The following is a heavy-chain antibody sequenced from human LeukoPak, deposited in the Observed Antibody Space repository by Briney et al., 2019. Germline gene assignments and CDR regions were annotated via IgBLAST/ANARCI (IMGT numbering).Heavy chain of an antibody. CDR3: ARGPAMDEEYYYDSSGYYYVFGFDY. V-gene: IGHV1-46*01. CDR2: INPSGGST. CDR1: GYTFTSYY. D-gene: IGHD3-22*01. J-gene: IGHJ4*02. Sequence: GASVEVSCKASGYTFTSYYMHWVRQAPGQGLEWMGIINPSGGSTSYAQKFQGRVTMTRDTSTSTVYMELSSLRSEDTAVYYCARGPAMDEEYYYDSSGYYYVFGFDYWGQGTLVTVSS.